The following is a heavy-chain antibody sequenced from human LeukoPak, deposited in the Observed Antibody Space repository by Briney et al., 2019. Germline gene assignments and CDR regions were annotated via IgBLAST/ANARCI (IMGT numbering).Heavy chain of an antibody. CDR2: INPRGGST. J-gene: IGHJ5*02. D-gene: IGHD6-6*01. CDR1: GYTFTSHF. Sequence: ASVKVSCKASGYTFTSHFMHWVRQAPGQGLEWMGIINPRGGSTSYTQKFQGRVTITADKSTSTAYMELSSLRSEDTAVYYCARDRSSSGWFDPWGQGTLVTVSS. CDR3: ARDRSSSGWFDP. V-gene: IGHV1-46*01.